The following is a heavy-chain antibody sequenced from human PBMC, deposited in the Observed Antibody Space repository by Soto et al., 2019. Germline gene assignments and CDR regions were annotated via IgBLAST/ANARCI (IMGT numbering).Heavy chain of an antibody. CDR2: ITSDGSST. CDR3: ARDWDGYLDY. D-gene: IGHD1-26*01. CDR1: GLTLSYYW. Sequence: GGSLRLSCAASGLTLSYYWMHWVRQAAGKGLVWVSRITSDGSSTSYADSVKGRFTISRDNAKNTLYLQMNSLRAEDTAVYYCARDWDGYLDYWGQGTLVTVSS. J-gene: IGHJ4*02. V-gene: IGHV3-74*01.